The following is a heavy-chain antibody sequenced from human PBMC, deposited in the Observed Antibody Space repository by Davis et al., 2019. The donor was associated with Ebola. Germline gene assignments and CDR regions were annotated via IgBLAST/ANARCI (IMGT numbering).Heavy chain of an antibody. Sequence: SVKVSCKASGYTFTSYGISWVRQAPGQGLEWMGGIIPIFGTANYAQKFQGRVTMTRDTSTSTVYMELSSLRSEDTAVYYCARDDYGDDKGYWGQGTLVTVSS. CDR3: ARDDYGDDKGY. D-gene: IGHD4-17*01. V-gene: IGHV1-69*05. CDR2: IIPIFGTA. CDR1: GYTFTSYG. J-gene: IGHJ4*02.